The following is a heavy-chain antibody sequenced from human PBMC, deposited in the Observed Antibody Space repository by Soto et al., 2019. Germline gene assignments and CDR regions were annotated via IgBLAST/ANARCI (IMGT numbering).Heavy chain of an antibody. J-gene: IGHJ3*02. CDR2: IYYSGST. CDR1: GGSISSGGYY. V-gene: IGHV4-31*03. Sequence: QVQLQESGPGLVKPSQTLSLTCTVSGGSISSGGYYWSWIRQHPGKGLEWIGYIYYSGSTYYNPSLKSRVTISVDTPKNQFSLKLSSVTAADTAVYYCAREADTARVRRAFDIWGQGTMVTVSS. D-gene: IGHD5-18*01. CDR3: AREADTARVRRAFDI.